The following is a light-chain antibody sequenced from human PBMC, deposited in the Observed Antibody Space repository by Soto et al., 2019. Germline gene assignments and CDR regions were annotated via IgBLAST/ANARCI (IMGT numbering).Light chain of an antibody. CDR1: QSVSSS. J-gene: IGKJ1*01. Sequence: IVVTQSPATLSVSPGERVTLSCRASQSVSSSLAWYQQRPGQAPRLLIYDTSTRAAGIAARFSGSGSGTEFTLTISSLQSEDSAVYYCQQYVHWPPGAFGQGTKV. CDR2: DTS. V-gene: IGKV3-15*01. CDR3: QQYVHWPPGA.